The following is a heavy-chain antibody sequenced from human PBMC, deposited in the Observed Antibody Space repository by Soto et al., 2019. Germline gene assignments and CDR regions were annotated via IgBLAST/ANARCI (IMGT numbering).Heavy chain of an antibody. V-gene: IGHV3-48*01. Sequence: EVQLVESGGGLVQPGGSLRLSCAASGFTFSSYSMNWVRQAPGKGLEWVSYISSSSSTIYYADSVKGRFTLSRDNAKNSLYLQMNSLRAEDTAVYYCARHPERIAEIGWFDPWCQGTLVTVSS. CDR3: ARHPERIAEIGWFDP. D-gene: IGHD6-13*01. CDR1: GFTFSSYS. J-gene: IGHJ5*02. CDR2: ISSSSSTI.